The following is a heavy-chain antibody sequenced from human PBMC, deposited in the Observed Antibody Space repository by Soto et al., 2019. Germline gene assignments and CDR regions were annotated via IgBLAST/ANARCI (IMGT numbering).Heavy chain of an antibody. V-gene: IGHV5-51*01. CDR2: IYPGDSDT. D-gene: IGHD3-10*01. CDR3: AGGGVRGVITRTRDYYGMDV. CDR1: GYSFTSYW. J-gene: IGHJ6*02. Sequence: PGESLKISCKGSGYSFTSYWIGWVRQMPGKGLEWVGIIYPGDSDTRYSPSFQGQVTISADKSINTAYLQWSSLKASDTAMYYCAGGGVRGVITRTRDYYGMDVWGQGTTVTVSS.